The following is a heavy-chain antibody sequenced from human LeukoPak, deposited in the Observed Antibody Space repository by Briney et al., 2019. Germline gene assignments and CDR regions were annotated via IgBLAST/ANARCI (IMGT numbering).Heavy chain of an antibody. D-gene: IGHD3-16*02. J-gene: IGHJ4*02. CDR3: ARGLSGYDYVWGSYRKYYFDY. CDR2: ISAYHGNT. Sequence: GASVKVSCKASGYTFTSYGISWVRQAPGQGLEWMGWISAYHGNTNYAQKLQGRVTMTTDTSTSTAYMELRSLRSDDTAVYYCARGLSGYDYVWGSYRKYYFDYWGQGTLVTVSS. CDR1: GYTFTSYG. V-gene: IGHV1-18*01.